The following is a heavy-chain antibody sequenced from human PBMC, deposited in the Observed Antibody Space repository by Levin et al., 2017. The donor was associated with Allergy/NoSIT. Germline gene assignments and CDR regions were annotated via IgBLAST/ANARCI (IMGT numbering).Heavy chain of an antibody. CDR3: ARGRRDYYYGYGMDG. Sequence: LSQTLSLTCTFSGFSLSTSGMCVSWIRQPPGKALEWLARIDWDDDKYYSTSLKTRLTISKDTSKNQVVLTMTNMDPVDTATYYCARGRRDYYYGYGMDGWGQGTTVTVSS. CDR2: IDWDDDK. V-gene: IGHV2-70*11. J-gene: IGHJ6*02. CDR1: GFSLSTSGMC.